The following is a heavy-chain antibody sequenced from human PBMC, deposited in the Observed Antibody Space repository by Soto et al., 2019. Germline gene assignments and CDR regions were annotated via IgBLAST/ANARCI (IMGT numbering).Heavy chain of an antibody. V-gene: IGHV3-74*01. J-gene: IGHJ3*02. Sequence: GGSLRLSCAASGFTFSSYWMHWVRQAPGKGLVWVSRINSDGSSTSYADSVKGRFTISRDNSKNTLYLQMNSLRAEDTAVYYCAREETANDAFDIWGQGTMVTVSS. CDR1: GFTFSSYW. CDR3: AREETANDAFDI. CDR2: INSDGSST.